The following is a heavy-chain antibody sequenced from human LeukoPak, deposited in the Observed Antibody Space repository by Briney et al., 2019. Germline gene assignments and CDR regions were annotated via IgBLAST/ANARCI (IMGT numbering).Heavy chain of an antibody. CDR1: GGSISNYY. Sequence: SETLSLTCTVSGGSISNYYWSWIRQPPGKGLEWIGYIYYSGSTTYNPSLKSRVTISVDTSKNQFSLKLNSVPAADTAVYYCARRAGYYYGMDVWGQGTTVTVSS. V-gene: IGHV4-59*08. J-gene: IGHJ6*02. CDR2: IYYSGST. CDR3: ARRAGYYYGMDV.